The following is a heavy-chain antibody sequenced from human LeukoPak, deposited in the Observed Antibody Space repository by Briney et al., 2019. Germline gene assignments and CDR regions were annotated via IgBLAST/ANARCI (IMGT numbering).Heavy chain of an antibody. V-gene: IGHV1-2*02. J-gene: IGHJ5*02. CDR3: ARHGDYDYVWGSYRPPPARNWFDP. CDR2: INPNSGGT. Sequence: ASVKVSCKASGYTFTGHYMHWVRQAPGQGLEWMGWINPNSGGTNYAQKFQGRVTMTRDTSISTAYMELSRLRSDDTAVYYCARHGDYDYVWGSYRPPPARNWFDPWGQGTLVTVSS. CDR1: GYTFTGHY. D-gene: IGHD3-16*02.